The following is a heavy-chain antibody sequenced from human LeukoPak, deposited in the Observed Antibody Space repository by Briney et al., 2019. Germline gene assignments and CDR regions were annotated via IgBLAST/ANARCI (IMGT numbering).Heavy chain of an antibody. V-gene: IGHV3-23*01. CDR3: AKWGDYDVLTGYYVSDY. CDR1: GFTFSNYA. CDR2: ITGSGGNT. Sequence: GGSLRLSCAASGFTFSNYAMSCVRQAPGKGLEWVSAITGSGGNTYYADSVKGRFTISRDNSKNTVFLQMNSLRAEDTAVYYCAKWGDYDVLTGYYVSDYWGQGTLVTVSS. D-gene: IGHD3-9*01. J-gene: IGHJ4*02.